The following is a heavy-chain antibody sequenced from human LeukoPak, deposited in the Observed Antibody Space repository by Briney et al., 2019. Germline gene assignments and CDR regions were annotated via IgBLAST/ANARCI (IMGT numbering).Heavy chain of an antibody. J-gene: IGHJ6*03. D-gene: IGHD4-23*01. Sequence: SETLSLTCAVYGGSFSGYYWSWIRQPPGKGLEWIGEVNHSGSTNYNPSLKSRVTISVDTSKNQFSLKLSSVTAADTAVYYCAKLAGVTDYYYYYMDVWGQGTLVTVSS. V-gene: IGHV4-34*01. CDR1: GGSFSGYY. CDR3: AKLAGVTDYYYYYMDV. CDR2: VNHSGST.